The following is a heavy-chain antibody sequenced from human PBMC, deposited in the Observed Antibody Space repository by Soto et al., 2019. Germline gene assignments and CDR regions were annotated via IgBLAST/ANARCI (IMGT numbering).Heavy chain of an antibody. Sequence: SETLSLTCAVSGGSISSGGYSWSWIRQPPGKGLEWIGYIYHSGSTYYNPSLKSRVTISVDRSKNQFSLKLSSVTAADTAVYYCARARWLHGYCFAYWAQGTLVTVSS. D-gene: IGHD3-10*01. CDR1: GGSISSGGYS. CDR3: ARARWLHGYCFAY. J-gene: IGHJ4*02. V-gene: IGHV4-30-2*01. CDR2: IYHSGST.